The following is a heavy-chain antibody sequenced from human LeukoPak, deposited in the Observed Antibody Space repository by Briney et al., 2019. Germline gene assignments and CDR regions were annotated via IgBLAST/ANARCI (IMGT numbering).Heavy chain of an antibody. J-gene: IGHJ3*02. CDR1: GFTVSSNY. D-gene: IGHD1-26*01. CDR3: ARARDSGSYPDAFDI. V-gene: IGHV3-53*01. CDR2: IYSGGST. Sequence: PGGSLRLSCAASGFTVSSNYMSWVRQAPGKGLEWVSVIYSGGSTYYADSVKGRFTISRDNSKNTLYLQTNSLRAEDTAVYYCARARDSGSYPDAFDIWGQGTMVTVSS.